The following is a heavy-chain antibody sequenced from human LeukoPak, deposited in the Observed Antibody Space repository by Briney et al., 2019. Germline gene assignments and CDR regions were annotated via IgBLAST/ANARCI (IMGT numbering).Heavy chain of an antibody. J-gene: IGHJ4*02. CDR2: ISSSGSTI. Sequence: GGSLRLSCAASGFTFSDKYMSWIRQAPGKGLEWVSYISSSGSTIYYADSVKGRFTISRGNAKNSLYLQMNSLRAEDTAVYYCARDPLDGYNSDYWGQGTLVTVSS. CDR1: GFTFSDKY. D-gene: IGHD5-24*01. CDR3: ARDPLDGYNSDY. V-gene: IGHV3-11*01.